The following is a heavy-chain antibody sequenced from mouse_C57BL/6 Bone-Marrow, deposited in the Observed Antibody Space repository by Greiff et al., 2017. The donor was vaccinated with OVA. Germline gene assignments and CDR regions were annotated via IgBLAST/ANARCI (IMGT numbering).Heavy chain of an antibody. D-gene: IGHD1-1*01. Sequence: VKLVESGAELVKPGASVKLSCKASGYTFTEYTIHWVKQRSGQGLEWIGWFYPGSGSIKYNEKFKDKATLTADKSSSTVYMELSRLTSEDSAVYFCARHEAGYYYGSSYWYFDVWGTGTTVTVSS. J-gene: IGHJ1*03. CDR3: ARHEAGYYYGSSYWYFDV. CDR2: FYPGSGSI. CDR1: GYTFTEYT. V-gene: IGHV1-62-2*01.